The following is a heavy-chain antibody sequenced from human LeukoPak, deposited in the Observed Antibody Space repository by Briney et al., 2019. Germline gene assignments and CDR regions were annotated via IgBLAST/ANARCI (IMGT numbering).Heavy chain of an antibody. V-gene: IGHV3-33*06. CDR1: GFTFRGSG. J-gene: IGHJ4*02. CDR3: AKDWGTTGTTGWMFDY. D-gene: IGHD1-1*01. Sequence: GMSLRLSCAGSGFTFRGSGMHWVRQAPGQGLEWVAIIWSDGSNKYYTDSVKGRFTISRDNSKNTVYLQMNSLRAEDTAVYYCAKDWGTTGTTGWMFDYWGQGTPVTVSS. CDR2: IWSDGSNK.